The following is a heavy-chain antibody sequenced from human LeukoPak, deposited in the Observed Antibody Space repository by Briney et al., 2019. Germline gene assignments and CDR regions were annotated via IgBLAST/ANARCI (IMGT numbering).Heavy chain of an antibody. CDR2: INPNSGGT. V-gene: IGHV1-2*02. CDR1: GYTFTGYY. J-gene: IGHJ6*03. CDR3: ARDGVVVVPAAINYYYYMDV. Sequence: ASVKASCEASGYTFTGYYMHWVRQAPGQGLEWMGWINPNSGGTNYAQKFQGRVTMTRDTSISTAYMELSRLRSDDTAVYYCARDGVVVVPAAINYYYYMDVWGKGTTVTVSS. D-gene: IGHD2-2*02.